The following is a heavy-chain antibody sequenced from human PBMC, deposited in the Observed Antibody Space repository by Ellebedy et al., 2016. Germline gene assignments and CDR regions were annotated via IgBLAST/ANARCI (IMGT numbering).Heavy chain of an antibody. D-gene: IGHD3-9*01. CDR3: AREGYDILRDAFDI. CDR1: GYTFTSYD. Sequence: ASVKVSXXASGYTFTSYDINWVRQATGQGLEWMGWMNPNSGNTGYAQKFQGRVTMTRNTSISTAYMELSSLRSEDTAVYYCAREGYDILRDAFDIWGQGTMFTVSS. CDR2: MNPNSGNT. J-gene: IGHJ3*02. V-gene: IGHV1-8*01.